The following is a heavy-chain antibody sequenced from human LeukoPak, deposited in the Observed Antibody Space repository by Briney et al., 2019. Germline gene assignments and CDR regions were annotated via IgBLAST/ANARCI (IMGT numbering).Heavy chain of an antibody. CDR1: GFTFSSYG. D-gene: IGHD1-26*01. V-gene: IGHV3-30*02. CDR2: IRYDGNNK. Sequence: PGGSLRLSCAASGFTFSSYGMHWVRQAPGKGLEWVAFIRYDGNNKYYADSVKGRFTISRDNSKNTLYLQMNSLRAEDTAVYYCARVSVGRLIATELDYWGQGTLVTVSS. CDR3: ARVSVGRLIATELDY. J-gene: IGHJ4*02.